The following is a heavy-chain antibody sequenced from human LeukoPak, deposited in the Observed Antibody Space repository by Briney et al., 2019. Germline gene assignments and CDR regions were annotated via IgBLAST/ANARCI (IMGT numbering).Heavy chain of an antibody. CDR1: GFTFSSYE. CDR3: ARDPRGRPDYGGHSLDY. V-gene: IGHV3-48*03. Sequence: QSGGSLRLSCAVSGFTFSSYEMNWVRQAPGKGLEWVSYISNSGNTIYYADSVKGRFTISRDNAKNSLYLQMNNLRAEDTAVYYCARDPRGRPDYGGHSLDYWGQGTLVTVSS. D-gene: IGHD4-23*01. J-gene: IGHJ4*02. CDR2: ISNSGNTI.